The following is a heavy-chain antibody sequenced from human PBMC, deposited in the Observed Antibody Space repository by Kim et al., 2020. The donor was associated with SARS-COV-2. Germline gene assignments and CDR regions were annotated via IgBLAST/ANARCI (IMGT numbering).Heavy chain of an antibody. V-gene: IGHV4-34*01. CDR1: GGSLSAYY. Sequence: SETLSLTCAVYGGSLSAYYWTWIRQPPGKGLEWIGEINHSGSSHYNPSLKSRVTISLDTSKNQFSLKLSSVPAADTSVYYCARGPVRTGFSYSYGMDVWGQGTTVTVSS. CDR3: ARGPVRTGFSYSYGMDV. D-gene: IGHD1-1*01. CDR2: INHSGSS. J-gene: IGHJ6*02.